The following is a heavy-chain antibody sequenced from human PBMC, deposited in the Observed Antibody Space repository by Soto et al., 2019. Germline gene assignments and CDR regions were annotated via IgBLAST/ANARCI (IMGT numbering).Heavy chain of an antibody. D-gene: IGHD3-3*01. Sequence: SETLSLTCTVSGGSISSYYWSWIRQPPGKGLEWIGYIYYSGSTNYNPSLKSRVTISVDTSKNQFSLKLSSVTAADTAVYYCARTPDETYYDFWSGYYTPYYFAYWGQGPLVTVSS. CDR1: GGSISSYY. V-gene: IGHV4-59*01. CDR3: ARTPDETYYDFWSGYYTPYYFAY. J-gene: IGHJ4*02. CDR2: IYYSGST.